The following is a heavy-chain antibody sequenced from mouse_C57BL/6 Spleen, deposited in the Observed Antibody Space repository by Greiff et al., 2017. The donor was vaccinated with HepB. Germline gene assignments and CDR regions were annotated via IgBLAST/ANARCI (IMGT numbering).Heavy chain of an antibody. Sequence: DVMLVESGEGLVKPGGSLKLSCAASGFTFSSYAMSWVRQTPEKRLEWVAYISSGGDYIYYADTVKGRFTISRDNARNTLYLQMSSLKSEDTAMYYCTRRGYDYAWFAYWGQGTLVTVSA. D-gene: IGHD2-4*01. V-gene: IGHV5-9-1*02. CDR1: GFTFSSYA. J-gene: IGHJ3*01. CDR2: ISSGGDYI. CDR3: TRRGYDYAWFAY.